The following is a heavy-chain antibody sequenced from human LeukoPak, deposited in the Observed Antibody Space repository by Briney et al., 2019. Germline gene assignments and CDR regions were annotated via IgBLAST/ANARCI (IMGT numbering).Heavy chain of an antibody. D-gene: IGHD3-16*02. CDR3: AKDLRYSAAAMG. J-gene: IGHJ4*02. CDR1: GFIFSTYA. V-gene: IGHV3-23*01. Sequence: PGGSLRLSCAASGFIFSTYAMSWVRQAPGKGLEWVSTISNSGSYSYYADSVKDRFTISRDNSKNTLYLQMNSLRAEDTAVYYCAKDLRYSAAAMGGDQGTLVTVSS. CDR2: ISNSGSYS.